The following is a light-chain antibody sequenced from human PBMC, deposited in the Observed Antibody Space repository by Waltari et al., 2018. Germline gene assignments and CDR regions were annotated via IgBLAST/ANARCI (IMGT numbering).Light chain of an antibody. CDR1: TSAVGGYNL. Sequence: QSPLTQPPSASGSPGQPVPTSCPGTTSAVGGYNLVPWYQQHPGEAPKALIYEVSKRSSGVPDRFSGSKSGNTASLTVSGLQAEDEADYYCSSYGGSKNLVIFGGGTKLTVL. CDR3: SSYGGSKNLVI. J-gene: IGLJ2*01. CDR2: EVS. V-gene: IGLV2-8*01.